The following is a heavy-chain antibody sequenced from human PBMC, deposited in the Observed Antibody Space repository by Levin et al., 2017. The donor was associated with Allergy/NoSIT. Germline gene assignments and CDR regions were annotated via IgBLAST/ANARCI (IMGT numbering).Heavy chain of an antibody. V-gene: IGHV4-34*01. CDR2: INHSGST. CDR3: ARTGRITMIVVVPYGMDV. D-gene: IGHD3-22*01. J-gene: IGHJ6*02. Sequence: SETLSLTCAVYGGSFSGYYWSWIRQPPGKGLEWIGEINHSGSTNYNPSLKSRVTISVDTSKNQFSLKLSSVTAADTAVYYCARTGRITMIVVVPYGMDVWGQGTTVTVSS. CDR1: GGSFSGYY.